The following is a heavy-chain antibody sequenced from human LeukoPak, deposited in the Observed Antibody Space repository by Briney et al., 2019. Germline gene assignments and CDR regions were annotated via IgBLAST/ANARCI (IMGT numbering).Heavy chain of an antibody. CDR2: IYYSGST. D-gene: IGHD6-13*01. CDR3: AREIAAAANEDWFDP. J-gene: IGHJ5*02. Sequence: SETLSLTCTVSGGSISSSSYYWGWIRRPPGKGLEWIGSIYYSGSTYYNPSLKSRVTISVDTSKNQFSLKLSSVTAADTAVYYCAREIAAAANEDWFDPWGQGTLVTVSS. V-gene: IGHV4-39*07. CDR1: GGSISSSSYY.